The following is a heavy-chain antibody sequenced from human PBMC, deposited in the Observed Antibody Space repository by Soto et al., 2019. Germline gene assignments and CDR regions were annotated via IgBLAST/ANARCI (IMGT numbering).Heavy chain of an antibody. D-gene: IGHD3-22*01. CDR1: GYSFTSYA. CDR2: INAGNGNT. Sequence: GASVKVSCKASGYSFTSYAMHWVRQAPGQRLEWMGWINAGNGNTKYSQKFQGHVTISADKSISTAYLQWSSLKASDTAMYYFARRVRNYDSSGYTTKFDYWGQGTLVTVSS. V-gene: IGHV1-3*01. CDR3: ARRVRNYDSSGYTTKFDY. J-gene: IGHJ4*02.